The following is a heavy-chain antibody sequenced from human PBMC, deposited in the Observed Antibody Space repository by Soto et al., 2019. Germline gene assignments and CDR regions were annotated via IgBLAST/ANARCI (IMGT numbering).Heavy chain of an antibody. Sequence: QVTLKESGPVLVKPTETLTLTCTVSGFSLSNARMGVSWIRQPPGKALEWLAHIFSNDEKSYSTSLKSRLTISKDTSKSQVVLTMTNMDPVDTATYYCARIPNTKIRNYYGMDVWGQGTTVTVSS. D-gene: IGHD3-22*01. CDR1: GFSLSNARMG. CDR3: ARIPNTKIRNYYGMDV. V-gene: IGHV2-26*01. J-gene: IGHJ6*02. CDR2: IFSNDEK.